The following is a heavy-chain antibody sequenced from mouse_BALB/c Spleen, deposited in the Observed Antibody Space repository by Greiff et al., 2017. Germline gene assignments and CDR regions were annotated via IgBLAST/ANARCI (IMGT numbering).Heavy chain of an antibody. J-gene: IGHJ4*01. D-gene: IGHD2-1*01. Sequence: QVQLKESGPGLVAPSQSLSITCTVSGFSLTSYDISWIRQPPGKGLEWLGVIWTGGGTNYNSAFMSRLSISKDNSKSQVFLKMNSLQTDDTAIYYCVRDDYGNYGNAMDYWGQGTSVTVSS. CDR2: IWTGGGT. V-gene: IGHV2-9-2*01. CDR3: VRDDYGNYGNAMDY. CDR1: GFSLTSYD.